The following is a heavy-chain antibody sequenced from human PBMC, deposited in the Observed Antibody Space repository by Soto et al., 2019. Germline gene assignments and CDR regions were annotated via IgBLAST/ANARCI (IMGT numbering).Heavy chain of an antibody. Sequence: PSETLSLTCTASGNSISPYYWSWIRQPPGQGMEWIGYIYYSGYTNYNPSLKSRLTISVDTSKNQFSLELSSVTAADTAVYYCARLIRDASGSYRLDYWGRGTLVTVSS. CDR1: GNSISPYY. V-gene: IGHV4-59*08. D-gene: IGHD3-10*01. CDR2: IYYSGYT. J-gene: IGHJ4*02. CDR3: ARLIRDASGSYRLDY.